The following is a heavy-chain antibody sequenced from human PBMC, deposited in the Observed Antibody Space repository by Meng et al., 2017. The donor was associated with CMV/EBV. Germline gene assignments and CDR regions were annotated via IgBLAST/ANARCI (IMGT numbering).Heavy chain of an antibody. J-gene: IGHJ4*02. CDR2: IIPIFGTA. CDR3: ARDREPYSSSSYFDY. CDR1: GGTFSSYA. Sequence: SVKVSCKASGGTFSSYAISWVRQAPGQGLEWMGGIIPIFGTANYAQKFQGRVTITTDESTSTAYMELSSLRSEDTAVYYCARDREPYSSSSYFDYWGQGTLVTDSS. D-gene: IGHD6-6*01. V-gene: IGHV1-69*05.